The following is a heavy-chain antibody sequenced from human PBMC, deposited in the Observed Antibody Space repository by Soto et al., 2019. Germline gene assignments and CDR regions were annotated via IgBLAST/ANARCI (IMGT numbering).Heavy chain of an antibody. Sequence: SETLSLTCTVSDGSITRYYWSWIRLPPGKGLEWIGYTHYSGSTNYNPSLKSRVTISVDTSKNQVSLKLRSVTAADTAVYYCARHSPDFDWLSQFDYWGQGTLVTVSS. V-gene: IGHV4-59*08. D-gene: IGHD3-9*01. J-gene: IGHJ4*02. CDR2: THYSGST. CDR3: ARHSPDFDWLSQFDY. CDR1: DGSITRYY.